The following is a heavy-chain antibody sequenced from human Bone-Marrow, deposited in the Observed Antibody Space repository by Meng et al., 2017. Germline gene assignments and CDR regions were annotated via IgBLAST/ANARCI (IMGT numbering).Heavy chain of an antibody. D-gene: IGHD3-9*01. CDR3: ARIFALRYFDWLINQGGFDP. V-gene: IGHV1-2*06. Sequence: ASVKVSCKASGYTFPDYWLHWVRRAPGQGLEWMGRINPKSGDTHYAQRFQGRVTMTGDTSISTAYMELSGLRSDDTAMYYCARIFALRYFDWLINQGGFDPWGQGTLVTVSS. CDR2: INPKSGDT. CDR1: GYTFPDYW. J-gene: IGHJ5*02.